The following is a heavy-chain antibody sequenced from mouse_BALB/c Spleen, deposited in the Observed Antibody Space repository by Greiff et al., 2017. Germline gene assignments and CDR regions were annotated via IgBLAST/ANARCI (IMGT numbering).Heavy chain of an antibody. D-gene: IGHD1-1*01. V-gene: IGHV1-37*01. CDR2: INPYNGDT. Sequence: VQLQQSGPELVKPGASVKISCKASGYSFTGYFMNWVKPSHGKSLEWIGRINPYNGDTFYNQKFKGKATLTVDKSSSTAHMELLSLTSEDSAVYYCGREVSTRGTWCAYWGQGTLVTVSA. J-gene: IGHJ3*01. CDR3: GREVSTRGTWCAY. CDR1: GYSFTGYF.